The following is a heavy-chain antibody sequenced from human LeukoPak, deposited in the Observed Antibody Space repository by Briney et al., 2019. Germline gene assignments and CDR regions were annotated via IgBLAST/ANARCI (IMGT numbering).Heavy chain of an antibody. CDR3: ARVRGGSLDY. J-gene: IGHJ4*02. CDR1: GGSISSYY. D-gene: IGHD2-15*01. CDR2: IYTSGST. Sequence: PSETLTLTCTVPGGSISSYYWSWIRQPAGKGLECIGRIYTSGSTNYNPSLKSRVIISVDKSKNQFSLKLSSVTAADTAVYYCARVRGGSLDYWGQGTLVTVSS. V-gene: IGHV4-4*07.